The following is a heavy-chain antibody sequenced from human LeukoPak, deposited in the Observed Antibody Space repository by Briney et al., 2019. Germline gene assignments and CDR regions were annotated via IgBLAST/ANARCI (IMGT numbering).Heavy chain of an antibody. CDR1: GFTFSSSW. V-gene: IGHV3-74*01. CDR3: ARDKGAATEERSDY. D-gene: IGHD1-26*01. CDR2: ISSDGSDI. J-gene: IGHJ4*02. Sequence: GGSLRLSCVVSGFTFSSSWMHWVRQAPGRGLVYVSRISSDGSDIFYADSVKGRFTIPRDNSKSMLYLQMNSLRAEDTAVYYCARDKGAATEERSDYWGQGTLVTVSS.